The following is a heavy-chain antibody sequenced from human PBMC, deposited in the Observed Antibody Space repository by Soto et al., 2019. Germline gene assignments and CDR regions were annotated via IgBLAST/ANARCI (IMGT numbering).Heavy chain of an antibody. Sequence: QVQLVESGGGVVQPGRSLRLSCAASGFTFSSYGMHWVRQAPGKGLEWVAVISYDGSNKYYADSVKGRFTISRDNSKNTLYLQMNSLRAEDTAVYYSAKDLRSLSGSYRYWGQGTLVTVSS. CDR2: ISYDGSNK. CDR3: AKDLRSLSGSYRY. V-gene: IGHV3-30*18. J-gene: IGHJ4*02. D-gene: IGHD1-26*01. CDR1: GFTFSSYG.